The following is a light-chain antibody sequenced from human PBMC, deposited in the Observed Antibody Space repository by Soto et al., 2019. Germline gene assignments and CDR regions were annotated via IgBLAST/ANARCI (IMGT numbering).Light chain of an antibody. V-gene: IGLV1-47*01. CDR2: SSD. CDR1: SSNIGSHS. Sequence: QSVLTQPPSAPGTPGQRVTISCSGSSSNIGSHSVYWYQQFPGAAPKLIIYSSDQRPSGVPDRFSGSKSGSSASLAISGLRSEDEADYSCAAWDDSLSGYVFGAGTKLTVL. CDR3: AAWDDSLSGYV. J-gene: IGLJ1*01.